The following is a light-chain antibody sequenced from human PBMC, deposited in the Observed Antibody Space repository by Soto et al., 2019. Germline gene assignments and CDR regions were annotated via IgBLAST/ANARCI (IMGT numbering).Light chain of an antibody. CDR2: GNT. Sequence: QSVLTQPPSVSGAPGQRVTISCTGSSSNIGAGFDVHWYQRLPGTAPKLLISGNTNRPSGVPDRFSGSKSGTSASLAITGLQAEDEADYYCQSYDNTLSGWVFGGGTKLTVL. J-gene: IGLJ3*02. CDR3: QSYDNTLSGWV. V-gene: IGLV1-40*01. CDR1: SSNIGAGFD.